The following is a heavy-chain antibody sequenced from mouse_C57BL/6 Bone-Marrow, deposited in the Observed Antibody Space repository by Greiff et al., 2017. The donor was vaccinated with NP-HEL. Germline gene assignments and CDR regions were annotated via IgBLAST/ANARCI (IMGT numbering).Heavy chain of an antibody. J-gene: IGHJ1*03. CDR3: ARWGTTPLYWYFDV. V-gene: IGHV1-69*01. CDR1: GYTFTSYW. Sequence: VQLQQPGAELVMPGASVKLSCKASGYTFTSYWMHWVKQRPGQGLEWIGELDPSDSYTNYIQKFKGKSTLTVDKSSSTAYMQLSSLTSEDSAVYYCARWGTTPLYWYFDVWGTGTTVTVSS. D-gene: IGHD1-1*01. CDR2: LDPSDSYT.